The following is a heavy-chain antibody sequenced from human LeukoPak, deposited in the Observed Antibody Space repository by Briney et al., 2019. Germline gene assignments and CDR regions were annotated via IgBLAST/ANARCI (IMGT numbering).Heavy chain of an antibody. Sequence: ASVKVSCKASGYTFTGYYMHWVRQAPGQGLEWMGWINPNSGGTNYAQKFQGRVTMTRDTSISTAYMELSRLRSEDTAVYYCARGVYYDILTGYYYYYMDVWGKGTTVTISS. D-gene: IGHD3-9*01. CDR1: GYTFTGYY. J-gene: IGHJ6*03. V-gene: IGHV1-2*02. CDR3: ARGVYYDILTGYYYYYMDV. CDR2: INPNSGGT.